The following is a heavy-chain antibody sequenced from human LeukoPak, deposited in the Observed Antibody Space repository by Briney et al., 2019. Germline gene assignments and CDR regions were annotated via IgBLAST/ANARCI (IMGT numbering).Heavy chain of an antibody. CDR2: INPSGGST. V-gene: IGHV1-46*01. CDR1: ENTFTNYY. D-gene: IGHD3-10*01. J-gene: IGHJ5*02. CDR3: ARSGSGAYYYGSVTGWFDP. Sequence: ASVKVSCKASENTFTNYYMHWVRQAPGQGLEWMGIINPSGGSTSYAQKFQGRVTMTRDTSTSTVYMELSSLRSEDTAVYYCARSGSGAYYYGSVTGWFDPWGQGTLVTVSS.